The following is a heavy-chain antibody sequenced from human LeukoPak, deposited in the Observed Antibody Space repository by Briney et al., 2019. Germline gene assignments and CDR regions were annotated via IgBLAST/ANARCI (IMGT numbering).Heavy chain of an antibody. CDR1: GGSISSYY. V-gene: IGHV4-59*01. CDR2: IYYSGST. D-gene: IGHD2-8*02. Sequence: SETLSLTCTVSGGSISSYYWSWIRQPPGKGLEWIGYIYYSGSTNYNPSLKSRVTISVDTSKNQFSLKLSSVTAADTAVYCCARVVYGWAYYYYYYMDVWGKGTTVTVSS. J-gene: IGHJ6*03. CDR3: ARVVYGWAYYYYYYMDV.